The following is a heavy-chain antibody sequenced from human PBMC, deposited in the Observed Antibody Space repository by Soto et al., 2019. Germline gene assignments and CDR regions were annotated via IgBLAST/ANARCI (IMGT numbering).Heavy chain of an antibody. CDR2: IYDSGNT. Sequence: PSETLSLTCRVSGGSISSGGYCWSWIRQHPGTGLEWIGYIYDSGNTYYNPSLKSRVTISEDTSKNQFSLKLSSVTAADTAVYYCARTLTNLHYYDSSGHSRFEPWGQGTLVTVSS. CDR1: GGSISSGGYC. V-gene: IGHV4-31*02. J-gene: IGHJ5*02. D-gene: IGHD3-22*01. CDR3: ARTLTNLHYYDSSGHSRFEP.